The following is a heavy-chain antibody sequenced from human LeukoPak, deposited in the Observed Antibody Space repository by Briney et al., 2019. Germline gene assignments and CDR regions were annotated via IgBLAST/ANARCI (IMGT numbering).Heavy chain of an antibody. V-gene: IGHV3-7*01. D-gene: IGHD3-10*01. J-gene: IGHJ4*02. CDR1: GFTFSSYW. CDR2: IKKDGSEK. Sequence: GGSLRLSCAASGFTFSSYWMSWVRQAPGKGLEWVANIKKDGSEKYYVDSVKGRFTISRDNPKNSLYLQMNSLRAEDTAVYYCARVALVSGPSYGSESEAADYWGQGTLVTVSS. CDR3: ARVALVSGPSYGSESEAADY.